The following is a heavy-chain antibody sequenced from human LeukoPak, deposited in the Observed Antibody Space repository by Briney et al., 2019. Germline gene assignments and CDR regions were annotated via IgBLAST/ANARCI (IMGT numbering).Heavy chain of an antibody. V-gene: IGHV3-21*01. Sequence: PGGSLRLSCAASGFTFSRYSMNWVRQAPGKGLEWVSSISSSSSYIYYADSVKGRFTISRDNAKNSLYLQMNSLRAEDTAVYYCASVMGLYGSGSYPTPWGQGTLVTVSS. CDR2: ISSSSSYI. J-gene: IGHJ5*02. CDR1: GFTFSRYS. D-gene: IGHD3-10*01. CDR3: ASVMGLYGSGSYPTP.